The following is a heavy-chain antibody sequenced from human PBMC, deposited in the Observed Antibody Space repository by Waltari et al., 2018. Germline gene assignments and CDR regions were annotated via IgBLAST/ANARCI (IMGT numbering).Heavy chain of an antibody. D-gene: IGHD6-19*01. CDR1: GGSISSSSYY. Sequence: QLQLQESGPGLVKPSETLSLTCTVSGGSISSSSYYWGWIRQPPGKGLEWIGSIYYSGSTSYNPSLKSRVTISVDTSKNQFSLKLSSVTAADTAVYYCAWDGWTRLYSSGWYAHSYYYGMDVWGQGTTVTVSS. CDR2: IYYSGST. CDR3: AWDGWTRLYSSGWYAHSYYYGMDV. V-gene: IGHV4-39*07. J-gene: IGHJ6*02.